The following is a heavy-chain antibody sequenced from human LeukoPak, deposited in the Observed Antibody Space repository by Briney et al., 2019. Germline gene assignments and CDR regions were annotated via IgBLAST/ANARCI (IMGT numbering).Heavy chain of an antibody. Sequence: SVKVSCKASGGTFSSYAISWVRQAPGQGLEWMGGIISIFGTANYAQKFQGRVTITTDESTSTAYMELSSLNSEATAVYYCAAGSKNDYWGQGTLVTVSS. D-gene: IGHD1-26*01. J-gene: IGHJ4*02. CDR2: IISIFGTA. CDR1: GGTFSSYA. CDR3: AAGSKNDY. V-gene: IGHV1-69*05.